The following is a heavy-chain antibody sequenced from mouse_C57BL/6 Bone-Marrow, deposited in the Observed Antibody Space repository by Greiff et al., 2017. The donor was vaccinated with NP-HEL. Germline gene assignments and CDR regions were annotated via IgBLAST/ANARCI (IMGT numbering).Heavy chain of an antibody. V-gene: IGHV1-75*01. Sequence: QVQLQQPGPELVKPGASVKLSCKASGYTFTDYYINSVKQRPGQGLEWIGWIFPGSGSTNYNEKFKGKATLTVDKSSSTAYMLLSSLTSEDSAVYVCARSLSMVTTGKEEYYFDYWGQGTTLTVSS. CDR2: IFPGSGST. CDR3: ARSLSMVTTGKEEYYFDY. J-gene: IGHJ2*01. D-gene: IGHD2-2*01. CDR1: GYTFTDYY.